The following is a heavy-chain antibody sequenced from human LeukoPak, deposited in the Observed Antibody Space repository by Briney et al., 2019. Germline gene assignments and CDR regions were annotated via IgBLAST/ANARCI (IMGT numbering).Heavy chain of an antibody. D-gene: IGHD6-13*01. CDR3: ARPKGYSDSDFDY. CDR2: ISSSSSYI. J-gene: IGHJ4*02. CDR1: GFTFSSYS. V-gene: IGHV3-21*01. Sequence: GGSLRLSCAASGFTFSSYSMNWVRQAPGKGLEWVSSISSSSSYIYYADSVKGRFTISRDNAMNSLYLQMNSLRAEDTAVYYCARPKGYSDSDFDYWGQGTLVTVSS.